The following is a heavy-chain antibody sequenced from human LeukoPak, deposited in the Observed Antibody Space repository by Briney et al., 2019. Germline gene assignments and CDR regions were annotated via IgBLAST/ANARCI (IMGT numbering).Heavy chain of an antibody. Sequence: ASVKVSCKASGYTFTSYGISWVRQAPGQGLEWMGWISAYNGNTNYAQKLQGRVTMTTDTSTSTAYMELRSLRSDDTAVYYCATAHYYDSSGYFDYWGQGTLVTVSS. CDR3: ATAHYYDSSGYFDY. J-gene: IGHJ4*02. CDR2: ISAYNGNT. D-gene: IGHD3-22*01. V-gene: IGHV1-18*01. CDR1: GYTFTSYG.